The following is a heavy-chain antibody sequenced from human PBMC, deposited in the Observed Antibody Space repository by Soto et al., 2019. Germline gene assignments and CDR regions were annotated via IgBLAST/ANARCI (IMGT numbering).Heavy chain of an antibody. Sequence: GSLRLSCAAAGIHFSDHDMSWMRQAPGKGLEWVSYISSSSSYTNYADSVKGRFTISRDNAKNSLYLQMNSLRAEDTAVYYCARYWDYYDSSGYYPSQYYYGMDVWGQGTTVTVSS. J-gene: IGHJ6*02. CDR2: ISSSSSYT. CDR3: ARYWDYYDSSGYYPSQYYYGMDV. V-gene: IGHV3-11*06. D-gene: IGHD3-22*01. CDR1: GIHFSDHD.